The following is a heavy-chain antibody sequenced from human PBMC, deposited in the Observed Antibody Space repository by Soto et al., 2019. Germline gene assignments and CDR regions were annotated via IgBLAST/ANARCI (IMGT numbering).Heavy chain of an antibody. V-gene: IGHV1-69*06. CDR3: ASGVGGRGGSSGWPDYAFDV. J-gene: IGHJ3*01. CDR2: IVPLPGTT. Sequence: QVQLVQSGAAVRKPGSSVKVSCKASGGTFTKYATTWVRQAPRQGLEWMGGIVPLPGTTNYAQKFRGRVTISADKSTSTANLELSSLRSEDTAVYYCASGVGGRGGSSGWPDYAFDVWGQGTMVIVSS. CDR1: GGTFTKYA. D-gene: IGHD6-19*01.